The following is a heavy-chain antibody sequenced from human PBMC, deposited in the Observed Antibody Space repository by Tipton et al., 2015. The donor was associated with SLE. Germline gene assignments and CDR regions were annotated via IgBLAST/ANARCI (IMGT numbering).Heavy chain of an antibody. V-gene: IGHV4-39*07. D-gene: IGHD3-16*01. J-gene: IGHJ3*02. CDR1: GGSISSSSYY. Sequence: LRLSCTVSGGSISSSSYYWSWIRQPPGKGLEWIGEINHSGSTNYNPSLKSRVTISVDTSKNQFSLKLSSVTAADTAVYYCAGDPMGDGGFEIWGQGTMVTVSS. CDR2: INHSGST. CDR3: AGDPMGDGGFEI.